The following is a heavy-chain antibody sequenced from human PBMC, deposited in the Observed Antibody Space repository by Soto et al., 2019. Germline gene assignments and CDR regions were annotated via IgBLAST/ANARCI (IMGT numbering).Heavy chain of an antibody. CDR1: GYTFTSYG. Sequence: QVPLVQSGAEVKKPGASVKVSCKASGYTFTSYGISWVRQAPGQGLEWMGWISAYNGNTNYAQKLQGRVTMTTDTSTSTAYMELRSLRSDDTAVYYCARAYCSSTSCYAGSVSYYYYGMDVWGQGTTVTVSS. CDR3: ARAYCSSTSCYAGSVSYYYYGMDV. D-gene: IGHD2-2*01. V-gene: IGHV1-18*01. CDR2: ISAYNGNT. J-gene: IGHJ6*02.